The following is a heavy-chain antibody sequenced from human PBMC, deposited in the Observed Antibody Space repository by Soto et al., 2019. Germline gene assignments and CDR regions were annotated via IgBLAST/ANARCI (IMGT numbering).Heavy chain of an antibody. CDR1: GYTFTDYW. D-gene: IGHD3-3*01. V-gene: IGHV5-51*01. Sequence: PGESLKISCKGSGYTFTDYWIGWVRQLPGKGLEWMGIIYPGDSDTRYSPSFQGHVTITVDKSTSTAYLQWNTLKASDTAMYYCARGGVSTRTFDYWGQGTPVTSPQ. CDR3: ARGGVSTRTFDY. J-gene: IGHJ4*02. CDR2: IYPGDSDT.